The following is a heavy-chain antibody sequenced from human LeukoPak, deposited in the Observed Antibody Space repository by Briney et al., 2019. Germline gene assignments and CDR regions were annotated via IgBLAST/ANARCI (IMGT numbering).Heavy chain of an antibody. V-gene: IGHV1-46*01. J-gene: IGHJ5*02. D-gene: IGHD3-10*01. CDR2: INPSGGST. CDR3: ARSGIPMVRGFDP. CDR1: GYTFTSYY. Sequence: ASVKVSCKASGYTFTSYYMHWVRQAPGQGLKWMGIINPSGGSTSYAQKFQGRVTMTRDTSTSTVYMELSSLRSEDTAVYYCARSGIPMVRGFDPWGQGTLVTVSS.